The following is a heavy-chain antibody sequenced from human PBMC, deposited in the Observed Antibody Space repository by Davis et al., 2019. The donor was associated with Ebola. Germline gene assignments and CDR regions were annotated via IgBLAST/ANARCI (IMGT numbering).Heavy chain of an antibody. CDR1: GYTFTSYY. CDR3: AREEIVVVVAATYYYYGMDV. CDR2: INPSGGST. J-gene: IGHJ6*02. V-gene: IGHV1-46*03. D-gene: IGHD2-15*01. Sequence: AASVKVSCKASGYTFTSYYMHWVRQAPGQGLEWMGIINPSGGSTSYAQKFQGRVTMTRDTSTSTVYMELSSLRFEDTAVYYCAREEIVVVVAATYYYYGMDVWGQGTTVTVSS.